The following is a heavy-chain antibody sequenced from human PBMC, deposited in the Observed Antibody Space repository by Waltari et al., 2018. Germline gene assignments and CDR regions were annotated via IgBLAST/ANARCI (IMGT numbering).Heavy chain of an antibody. CDR3: ARERHRLMEEGYLMALDP. Sequence: QVQLVQSGAEVKKPGASVKVSCKASGYTFSDSVISWVRQAPGQGLAWMGWISGNNGHTNHAQKFQGRLIMTEDTSATTVYMELTYLTSDDTAVYYCARERHRLMEEGYLMALDPWGQGTLVTVSS. V-gene: IGHV1-18*01. CDR1: GYTFSDSV. CDR2: ISGNNGHT. J-gene: IGHJ5*02. D-gene: IGHD3-3*01.